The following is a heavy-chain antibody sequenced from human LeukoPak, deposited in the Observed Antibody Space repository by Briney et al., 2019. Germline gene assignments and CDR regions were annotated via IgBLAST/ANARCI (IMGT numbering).Heavy chain of an antibody. D-gene: IGHD4-17*01. J-gene: IGHJ1*01. CDR3: ARDDGDSEYFQH. CDR2: ISGSGGST. CDR1: GFTFSSYA. V-gene: IGHV3-23*01. Sequence: GGSLRLSCAASGFTFSSYAMSWVRQAPGKGLEWVSAISGSGGSTYYADSVKGRFTISRDNSKNTLYLQMNSLRAEDTAVYYCARDDGDSEYFQHWGQGTLVTVSS.